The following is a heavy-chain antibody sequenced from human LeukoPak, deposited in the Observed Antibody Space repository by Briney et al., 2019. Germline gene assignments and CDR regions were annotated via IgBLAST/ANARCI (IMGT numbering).Heavy chain of an antibody. CDR3: AKNRGATAGTFDY. V-gene: IGHV3-11*01. D-gene: IGHD2/OR15-2a*01. Sequence: GGSLRLSCAASGFTFSDYYMSWIRQAPGKGLEWVSYISSSGNTIYYADSVKGRFTISRDNARNSLHLQMNSLRADDPAVYYCAKNRGATAGTFDYWGPGTLVTVSS. CDR1: GFTFSDYY. CDR2: ISSSGNTI. J-gene: IGHJ4*02.